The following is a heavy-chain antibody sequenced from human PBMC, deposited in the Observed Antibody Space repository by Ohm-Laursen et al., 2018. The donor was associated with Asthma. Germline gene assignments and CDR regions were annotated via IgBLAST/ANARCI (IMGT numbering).Heavy chain of an antibody. Sequence: SLRLSCAASGFTLGDYFMHWVRQGPEEGLLWISHLFPDGRRTNYADAVKGRFTISRDDAQNTLYLQMNSLTVDDTAVYYCARGNLEGLLWGQGTLVTVSS. D-gene: IGHD5-24*01. CDR1: GFTLGDYF. CDR2: LFPDGRRT. V-gene: IGHV3-74*01. CDR3: ARGNLEGLL. J-gene: IGHJ4*02.